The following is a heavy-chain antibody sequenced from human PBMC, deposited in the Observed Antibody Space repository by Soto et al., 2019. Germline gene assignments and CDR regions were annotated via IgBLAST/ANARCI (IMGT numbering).Heavy chain of an antibody. V-gene: IGHV5-51*01. D-gene: IGHD5-12*01. CDR1: GYNFATHW. Sequence: GESLKISCQGSGYNFATHWIGWVRHKAGKGLEWMGIIFPGDAETRYSPSFQGHITISADKSISTAYLRWSSLKASDTGMYYCATPGGFGMDVWGQGTTVTVSS. CDR3: ATPGGFGMDV. J-gene: IGHJ6*02. CDR2: IFPGDAET.